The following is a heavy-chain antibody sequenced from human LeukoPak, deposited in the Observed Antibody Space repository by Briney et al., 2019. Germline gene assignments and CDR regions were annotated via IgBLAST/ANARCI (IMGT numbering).Heavy chain of an antibody. CDR2: INPNSGGT. CDR3: ARDSYGMDV. V-gene: IGHV1-2*06. CDR1: GGTFSSYA. Sequence: ASVKVSCKASGGTFSSYAISWVRQAPGQGLEWMGRINPNSGGTNYAQKFQGRVTMTRDTSISTAYMELSRLRSDDTAVYYCARDSYGMDVWGQGTTVTVSS. J-gene: IGHJ6*02.